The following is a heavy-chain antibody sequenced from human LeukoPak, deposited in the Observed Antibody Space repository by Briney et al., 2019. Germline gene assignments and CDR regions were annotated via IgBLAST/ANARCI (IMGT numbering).Heavy chain of an antibody. D-gene: IGHD3-3*01. V-gene: IGHV3-21*01. CDR2: ISSSSSYI. CDR1: GFTFSSYS. CDR3: ARVASDYDFWSGYFTGNFDY. Sequence: PGGSLRLSCAASGFTFSSYSMNWVRQAPGKGLEWVSSISSSSSYIYYADSVKGRFTISRDNAKNSLYLQMNSLRAEGTAVYYCARVASDYDFWSGYFTGNFDYWGQGTLVTVSS. J-gene: IGHJ4*02.